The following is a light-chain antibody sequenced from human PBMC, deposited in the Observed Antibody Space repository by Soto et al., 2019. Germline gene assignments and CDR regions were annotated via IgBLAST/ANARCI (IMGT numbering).Light chain of an antibody. V-gene: IGLV1-47*01. Sequence: QSVLTQPPSASGTPGQRVTISCSGSSSNIGSNYVYWYQQLPGTAPKLLIYRNNQRPSGVPDRFSGSKSGTSASLASSGLRSEDEGDYYCAAWDDSLSGAVFGGGTQLTVL. J-gene: IGLJ7*01. CDR3: AAWDDSLSGAV. CDR2: RNN. CDR1: SSNIGSNY.